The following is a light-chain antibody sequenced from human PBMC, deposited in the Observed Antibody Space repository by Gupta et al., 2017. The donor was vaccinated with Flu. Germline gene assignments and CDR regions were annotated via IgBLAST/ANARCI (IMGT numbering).Light chain of an antibody. J-gene: IGKJ1*01. V-gene: IGKV2-30*01. Sequence: DVVITQSPLSLPVTFGQPASISCRSSQSLVYSDGNTYFHWFQQRPGQSPRRLIYQASHRESGVPDRFSGSGSGTDFTLKIRRVEAEDVGVYYCRQGERWPWAFGQGTKVEIK. CDR1: QSLVYSDGNTY. CDR3: RQGERWPWA. CDR2: QAS.